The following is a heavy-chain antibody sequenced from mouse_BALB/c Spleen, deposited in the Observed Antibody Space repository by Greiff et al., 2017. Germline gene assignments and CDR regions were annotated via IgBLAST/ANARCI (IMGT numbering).Heavy chain of an antibody. CDR2: IRLKSDNYAT. J-gene: IGHJ2*01. CDR1: GFTFSSYW. V-gene: IGHV6-6*02. Sequence: EVQGVESGGGLVQPGGSMKLSCVASGFTFSSYWMSWVRQSPEKGLEWVAEIRLKSDNYATHYAESVKGKFTISRDDSKSRLYLQMNSLRAEDTGIYYCTRGNAYFDYWGQGTTLTVSS. CDR3: TRGNAYFDY. D-gene: IGHD2-1*01.